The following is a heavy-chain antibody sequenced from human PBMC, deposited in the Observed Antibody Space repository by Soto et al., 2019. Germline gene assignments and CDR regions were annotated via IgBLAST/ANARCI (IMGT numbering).Heavy chain of an antibody. V-gene: IGHV3-21*01. J-gene: IGHJ4*02. Sequence: NPGGSLRLSCAASGFTFSSYSMNWVRQAPGKGPEWVSSISGSSSFIYYADSVKGGFTISRDNAKNSRYLQMNSLRAEATAIYYCASPKERIAVAGTDYWGQGTLVTVSS. CDR3: ASPKERIAVAGTDY. D-gene: IGHD6-19*01. CDR1: GFTFSSYS. CDR2: ISGSSSFI.